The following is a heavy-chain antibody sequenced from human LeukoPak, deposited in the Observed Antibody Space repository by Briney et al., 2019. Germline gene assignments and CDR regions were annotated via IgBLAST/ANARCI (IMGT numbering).Heavy chain of an antibody. D-gene: IGHD5-18*01. Sequence: GGPLRLSCAASGFTFSSYAMGWVRQAPGKGLEWVSSISASGSSTYYADSVKGRFTISRDNSKNTLYLQMSSLRAEDTAIYYCAKDLRGYTYGLGYWGQGTLVTVSS. J-gene: IGHJ4*02. V-gene: IGHV3-23*01. CDR1: GFTFSSYA. CDR2: ISASGSST. CDR3: AKDLRGYTYGLGY.